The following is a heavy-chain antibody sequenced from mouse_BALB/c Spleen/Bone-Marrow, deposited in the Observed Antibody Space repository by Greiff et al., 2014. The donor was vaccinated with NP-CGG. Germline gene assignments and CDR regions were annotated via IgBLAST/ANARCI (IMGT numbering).Heavy chain of an antibody. Sequence: DVQLVESGGGLVQPGGSRKLSCAASGFTFSSFGMHWVRQAPEKGLEWVAYISSGSSTIYYADTVMGRFTISRDNPKNTLFLRMTSLRSEDTAMYYCVRSGSSSGYFDYWGQGTTLTVSS. CDR1: GFTFSSFG. CDR2: ISSGSSTI. J-gene: IGHJ2*01. D-gene: IGHD1-1*01. CDR3: VRSGSSSGYFDY. V-gene: IGHV5-17*02.